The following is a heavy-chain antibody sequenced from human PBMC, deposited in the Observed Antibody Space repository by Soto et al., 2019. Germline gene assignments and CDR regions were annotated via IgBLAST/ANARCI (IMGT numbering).Heavy chain of an antibody. Sequence: PSETLSLTCTVSGGSISSYFWSWIRQPAGKGLEWIGRIYTSGSTNYNPSLKSRFTMSVDTSKNQFSLKLSSVTAADTAVYYCARDTNSGWYVLPLWGQGTLVTVSS. CDR1: GGSISSYF. V-gene: IGHV4-4*07. CDR2: IYTSGST. CDR3: ARDTNSGWYVLPL. D-gene: IGHD6-19*01. J-gene: IGHJ4*02.